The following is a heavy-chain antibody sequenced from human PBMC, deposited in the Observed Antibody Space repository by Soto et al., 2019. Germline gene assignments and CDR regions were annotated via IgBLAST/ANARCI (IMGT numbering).Heavy chain of an antibody. J-gene: IGHJ5*02. CDR1: GSTFGNNN. CDR3: ARESRGFDP. Sequence: EVQLVESGGGLVNPGGSLRLSCVASGSTFGNNNMNWVRQAPGKGLEWVSSISSRSSTNTYYADSVKGRFTISRDNAKNSLYLQMNSLRAEDTAVYYCARESRGFDPWGQGTLVAVSS. V-gene: IGHV3-21*01. CDR2: ISSRSSTNT.